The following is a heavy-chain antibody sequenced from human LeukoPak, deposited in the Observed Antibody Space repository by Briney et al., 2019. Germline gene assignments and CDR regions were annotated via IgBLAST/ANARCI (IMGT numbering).Heavy chain of an antibody. CDR2: MNPNSGNT. V-gene: IGHV1-8*01. Sequence: EASVKVSCKASGYTFTSYDINWVRQAPGQGLEWVGWMNPNSGNTDYAQKFQGRVTMTRNTSISTAYLELSSLRSEDTAVYYCARVPEQCLVGLWFDRWGQGTLVTASS. J-gene: IGHJ5*02. CDR1: GYTFTSYD. CDR3: ARVPEQCLVGLWFDR. D-gene: IGHD6-19*01.